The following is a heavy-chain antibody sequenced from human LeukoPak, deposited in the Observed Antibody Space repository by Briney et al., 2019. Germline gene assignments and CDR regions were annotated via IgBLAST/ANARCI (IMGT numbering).Heavy chain of an antibody. CDR2: ISSSGSTI. Sequence: GGSLRLSCAASGFTFSSYEMNWVRQAPGKGLEWVSYISSSGSTIYYADSVKGRFTISRDNAKNSLYLQMNSLRVEDTAVYYCAGPGYSSSWYEGYWGQGTLVTVSS. CDR1: GFTFSSYE. CDR3: AGPGYSSSWYEGY. D-gene: IGHD6-13*01. V-gene: IGHV3-48*03. J-gene: IGHJ4*02.